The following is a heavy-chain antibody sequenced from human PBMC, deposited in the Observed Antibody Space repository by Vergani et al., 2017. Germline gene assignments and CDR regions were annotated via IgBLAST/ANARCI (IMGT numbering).Heavy chain of an antibody. CDR1: GFTFSSYA. D-gene: IGHD3-9*01. Sequence: EVQLLESGGGLVQPGGSLRLSCAASGFTFSSYAMSWVRQAPGKGLEWVSGLSGSGGSIYYAESVKGRFTMSRDNSKNTLYLQMNSLRVEDTAVYYCAKDPDILTGPDYWGQGTLVTVSS. V-gene: IGHV3-23*01. CDR3: AKDPDILTGPDY. CDR2: LSGSGGSI. J-gene: IGHJ4*02.